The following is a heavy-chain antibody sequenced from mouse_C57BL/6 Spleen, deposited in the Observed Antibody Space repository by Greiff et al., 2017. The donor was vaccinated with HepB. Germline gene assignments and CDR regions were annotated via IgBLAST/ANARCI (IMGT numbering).Heavy chain of an antibody. CDR2: IDPSDSYT. J-gene: IGHJ1*03. D-gene: IGHD1-1*01. V-gene: IGHV1-69*01. CDR1: GYTFTSYW. CDR3: ARTNYVSSYWYFDV. Sequence: QVQLQQPGAELVMPGASVKLSCKASGYTFTSYWMHWVKQRPGQGLEWIGEIDPSDSYTNYNQKFKGKSTLTVDKSSSTAYMQLSSLTSEDSAVYYYARTNYVSSYWYFDVWGTGTTVTVSS.